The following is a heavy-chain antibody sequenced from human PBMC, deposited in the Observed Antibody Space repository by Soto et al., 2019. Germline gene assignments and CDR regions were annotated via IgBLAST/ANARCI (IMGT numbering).Heavy chain of an antibody. J-gene: IGHJ6*03. Sequence: GGSLRLSCAASGFTVSSNYMSWVRQAPGKGLEWVSVIYSGGSTYYADTVKGRFTISKDNSKNTLYLQMNSLRAEDTAVDYCARTRPRGLRDMDVWGKGTTVTVSS. CDR3: ARTRPRGLRDMDV. CDR2: IYSGGST. CDR1: GFTVSSNY. D-gene: IGHD3-10*01. V-gene: IGHV3-53*01.